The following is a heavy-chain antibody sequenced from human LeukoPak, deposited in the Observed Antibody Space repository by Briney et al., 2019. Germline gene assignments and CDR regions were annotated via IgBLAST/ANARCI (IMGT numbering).Heavy chain of an antibody. CDR1: GFTFSSYA. CDR2: LSGSGGDT. CDR3: AKGLYYFDY. J-gene: IGHJ4*02. Sequence: PGGSLRLSCAASGFTFSSYAMSWVRQAPGKGLEWVSTLSGSGGDTYYADSVKGRFTISRDNSKNTLYLQLNSLRAEDTAVYYCAKGLYYFDYWGQGTLVTVSS. V-gene: IGHV3-23*01.